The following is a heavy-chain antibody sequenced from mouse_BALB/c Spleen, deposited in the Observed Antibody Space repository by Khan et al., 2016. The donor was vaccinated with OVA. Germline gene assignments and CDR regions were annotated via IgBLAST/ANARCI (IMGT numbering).Heavy chain of an antibody. V-gene: IGHV1S56*01. Sequence: QVQLQQSGTELVKPGASVKLSCKASGYTFTSYDINWVRQRPEQGLEWIGWIFPGDDNTNYNEKFKGKATLTTDKSSSTAYMQLSRLTSEDSAVYFWARRRGSMDYWGQGTSVTVSS. CDR3: ARRRGSMDY. CDR2: IFPGDDNT. CDR1: GYTFTSYD. J-gene: IGHJ4*01.